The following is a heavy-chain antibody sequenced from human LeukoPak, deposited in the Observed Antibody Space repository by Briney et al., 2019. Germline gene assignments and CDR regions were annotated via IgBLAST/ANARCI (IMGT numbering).Heavy chain of an antibody. V-gene: IGHV3-21*01. CDR1: GFSFSSTS. CDR3: ATESSGALDY. J-gene: IGHJ4*02. Sequence: GRSLRLSCATSGFSFSSTSLNWVRQAPGKGLQYVSSIDTSSYTYYADSVKGRFTISRDIAKNSLYLQMNSLRAEDTSVYYCATESSGALDYWGQGTLVTVSS. CDR2: IDTSSYT. D-gene: IGHD1-26*01.